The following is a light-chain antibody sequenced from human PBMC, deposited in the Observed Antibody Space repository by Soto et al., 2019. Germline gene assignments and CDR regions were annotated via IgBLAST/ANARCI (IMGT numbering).Light chain of an antibody. J-gene: IGKJ5*01. V-gene: IGKV3-20*01. CDR3: QQFGSSVT. Sequence: ILLTQSPGPLSLSPGERATLSCRASQSVSSTYLAWYQQKPGQAPRLLIYRTSTRATGIPDRFSGSGSGTDFTLTISRLEPEDFAVYYCQQFGSSVTFGQGTRLEIK. CDR1: QSVSSTY. CDR2: RTS.